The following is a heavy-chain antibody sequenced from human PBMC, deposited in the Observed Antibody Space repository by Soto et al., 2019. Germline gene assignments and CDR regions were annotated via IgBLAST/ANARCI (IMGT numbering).Heavy chain of an antibody. D-gene: IGHD3-10*01. CDR2: IYWDDDK. J-gene: IGHJ4*02. CDR1: RFSLSTSGVG. Sequence: QITLKESGPPLVKPTQTLTLTCTLSRFSLSTSGVGVSWIRQPPGKALEWRALIYWDDDKRYKPTLKSRHTLTKDTSKNQVVLTMTNMDPVDTATDYCAHLITYYYGSGNNYWGQGTLVTVSS. V-gene: IGHV2-5*02. CDR3: AHLITYYYGSGNNY.